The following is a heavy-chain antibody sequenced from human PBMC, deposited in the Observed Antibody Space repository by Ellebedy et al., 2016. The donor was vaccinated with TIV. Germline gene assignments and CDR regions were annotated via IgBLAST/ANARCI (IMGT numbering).Heavy chain of an antibody. CDR2: IIPMFGKA. V-gene: IGHV1-69*13. CDR1: GGTFSNYA. J-gene: IGHJ4*02. CDR3: SRGREKQEHGGYSFEC. D-gene: IGHD4-23*01. Sequence: AASVKVSCKASGGTFSNYAISWVRQAPGQGLEWMGGIIPMFGKANYAQKFQGRVTITADESTSTAYMELNGQRSEDTAVYYCSRGREKQEHGGYSFECWGQGTLVTVSS.